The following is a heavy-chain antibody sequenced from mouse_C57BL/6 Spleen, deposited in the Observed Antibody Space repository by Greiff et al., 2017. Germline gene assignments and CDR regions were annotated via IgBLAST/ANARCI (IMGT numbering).Heavy chain of an antibody. CDR3: ARGSRDV. Sequence: QVQRVQPGPELVKPGASVKISCKASGYAFSSSWMHWVKQRPGQGLEWIGRIYPGDGGTNYNGKFKGKATLTADKSSSTAYMQLSSLTSEDSAVYYCARGSRDVWGTGTTVTVSS. CDR1: GYAFSSSW. V-gene: IGHV1-82*01. CDR2: IYPGDGGT. J-gene: IGHJ1*03.